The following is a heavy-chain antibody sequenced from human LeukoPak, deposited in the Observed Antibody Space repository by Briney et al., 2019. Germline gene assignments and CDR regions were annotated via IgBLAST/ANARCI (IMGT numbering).Heavy chain of an antibody. D-gene: IGHD4-17*01. CDR1: GGTFSSYA. J-gene: IGHJ4*02. Sequence: ASVKVSCKASGGTFSSYAISWVRQAPGQGLEWMGGIIPIFGTANYAQKFQGRVTITADESTSTAYMELSSLRSEDTAVYYCARTTNSYGDYDGDFDYWGQGTLVTASP. CDR2: IIPIFGTA. CDR3: ARTTNSYGDYDGDFDY. V-gene: IGHV1-69*13.